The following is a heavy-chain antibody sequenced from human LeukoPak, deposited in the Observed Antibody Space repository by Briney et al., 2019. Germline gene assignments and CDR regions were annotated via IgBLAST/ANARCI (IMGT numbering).Heavy chain of an antibody. J-gene: IGHJ5*02. CDR3: ARDHVAVDP. CDR2: IWYDASNK. Sequence: GGSLRLSCAASGFTFSSFGMHWVRQAPGKGLEWVAVIWYDASNKYYADSVKGRFTISRDNAKNSLYLQMNSLRDEDTAVYYCARDHVAVDPWGQGTLVTVSS. D-gene: IGHD6-19*01. V-gene: IGHV3-33*01. CDR1: GFTFSSFG.